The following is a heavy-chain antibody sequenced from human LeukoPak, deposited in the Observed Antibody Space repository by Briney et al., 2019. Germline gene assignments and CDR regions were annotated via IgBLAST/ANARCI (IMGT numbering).Heavy chain of an antibody. CDR2: IWYDGQTK. V-gene: IGHV3-33*01. D-gene: IGHD6-19*01. J-gene: IGHJ4*02. Sequence: GGSLRLSCEASGFIFGNYGMHWVRQAPGKGLEWLALIWYDGQTKFYADSVKGRFTISRDNSGNTLFLHMTSLRVEDTAVYYCAREWGRIAVAGGPGYWGQGALVTVSS. CDR1: GFIFGNYG. CDR3: AREWGRIAVAGGPGY.